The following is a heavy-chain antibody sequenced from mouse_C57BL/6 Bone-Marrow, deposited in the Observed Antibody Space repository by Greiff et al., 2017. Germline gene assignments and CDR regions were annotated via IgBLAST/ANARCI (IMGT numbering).Heavy chain of an antibody. J-gene: IGHJ3*01. CDR2: IDPNSGGT. D-gene: IGHD2-1*01. CDR1: GYTFTSYW. CDR3: ARGIYYGNYPFAY. Sequence: VQLQQPGAELVKPGASVKLSCKASGYTFTSYWMHWVKQRPGRGLEWIGRIDPNSGGTKYNEKFKSKATLTVDKPSSTAYIQLSSLTSEDSAVYYCARGIYYGNYPFAYWGQGTLVTVSA. V-gene: IGHV1-72*01.